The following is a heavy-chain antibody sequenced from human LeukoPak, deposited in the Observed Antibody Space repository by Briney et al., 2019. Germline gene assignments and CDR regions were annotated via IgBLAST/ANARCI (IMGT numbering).Heavy chain of an antibody. CDR1: GFSFSSYS. V-gene: IGHV3-48*04. J-gene: IGHJ4*02. Sequence: GGSLRLSCAASGFSFSSYSMNWVRQAPGKGLEWVSYISSSSSIIYYADSVKGRFTISRDNAKNSLYLQMNSLRAEDTAVYYCARSMKGPYDILTGYSTGASFDYWGQGTLVTVSS. CDR3: ARSMKGPYDILTGYSTGASFDY. D-gene: IGHD3-9*01. CDR2: ISSSSSII.